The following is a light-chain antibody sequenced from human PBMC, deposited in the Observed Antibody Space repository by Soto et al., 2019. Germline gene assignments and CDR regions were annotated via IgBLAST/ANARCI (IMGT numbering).Light chain of an antibody. CDR3: SARDDSLSGVV. Sequence: QSVPTQPPSTSGTPGQRVTISCSGSSSNIGSNHVYWYQQFPGMAPKLLMYRSDQRPTGVPDRFSGSKSGTSASLAISGLRSDDEADYYCSARDDSLSGVVFGGGTKLTVL. J-gene: IGLJ2*01. CDR2: RSD. V-gene: IGLV1-47*01. CDR1: SSNIGSNH.